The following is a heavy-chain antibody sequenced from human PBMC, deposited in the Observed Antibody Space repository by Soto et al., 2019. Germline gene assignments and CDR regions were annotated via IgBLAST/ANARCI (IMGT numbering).Heavy chain of an antibody. D-gene: IGHD3-16*02. V-gene: IGHV4-34*01. Sequence: SETLSLTCAVYGGSFSGYYWSWIRQPPGKGLEWIGEINHSGSTNYNPSLKSRVTISVDTSKNQFSLKLSSVTAADTAVYYCARVCPGVLHLGELSFLGYYYYYMDVWGKGTTVTVSS. CDR3: ARVCPGVLHLGELSFLGYYYYYMDV. CDR2: INHSGST. CDR1: GGSFSGYY. J-gene: IGHJ6*03.